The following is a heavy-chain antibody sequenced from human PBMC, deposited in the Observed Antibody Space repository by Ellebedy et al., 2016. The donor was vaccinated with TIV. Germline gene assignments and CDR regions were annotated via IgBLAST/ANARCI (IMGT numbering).Heavy chain of an antibody. J-gene: IGHJ6*02. Sequence: SETLSLXXTVSGGSISSYYWSWIRQPPGKGLEWIGYIYYSGSTNYSPSLKSRVTISVDTSKNQFSLKLSSVTAADTAVYYCARDYTIFGVVSHYYYGMDVWGQGTTVTVSS. V-gene: IGHV4-59*01. D-gene: IGHD3-3*01. CDR2: IYYSGST. CDR3: ARDYTIFGVVSHYYYGMDV. CDR1: GGSISSYY.